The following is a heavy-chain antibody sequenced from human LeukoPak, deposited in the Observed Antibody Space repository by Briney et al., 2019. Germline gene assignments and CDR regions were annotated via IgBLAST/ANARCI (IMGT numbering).Heavy chain of an antibody. Sequence: PSGTLSLTCDVSGGSISNTNRWSWVRQPPGQGLEWIGEVSLAGQTNYNPSLNGRVTMSLDESSNQLSLKLTSVTAADTAIYYCSRESGACCPFAYWGQGTLVIVPS. V-gene: IGHV4-4*02. CDR3: SRESGACCPFAY. CDR1: GGSISNTNR. D-gene: IGHD2-21*02. CDR2: VSLAGQT. J-gene: IGHJ4*02.